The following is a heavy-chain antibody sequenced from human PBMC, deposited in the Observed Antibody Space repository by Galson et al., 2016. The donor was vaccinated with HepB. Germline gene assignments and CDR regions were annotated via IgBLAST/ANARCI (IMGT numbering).Heavy chain of an antibody. J-gene: IGHJ4*02. CDR3: ATDSPHSSSWGSH. V-gene: IGHV3-53*01. CDR2: TYSGGDT. D-gene: IGHD6-13*01. CDR1: GFTVSSTY. Sequence: SLRLSCAASGFTVSSTYMSWVRQAPGKGLEWVSVTYSGGDTYYADSVKGRFTISRDNSKNTLYLQMNSLRAEDTAVYYCATDSPHSSSWGSHWGQGNLVTVSA.